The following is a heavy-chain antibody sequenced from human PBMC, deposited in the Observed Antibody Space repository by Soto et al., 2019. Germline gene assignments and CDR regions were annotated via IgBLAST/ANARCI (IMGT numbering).Heavy chain of an antibody. V-gene: IGHV3-33*03. Sequence: QVQLVESGGGVVQPGRSLRLSCEVSGFTFSNYGMHWVRQAPGKGLEWVADIWYDGSGQRYADSVKGRFTISRDNSKNTLHLQMNTLRVEDTAVYYCAKAQVFREYYGHGLDVWGQGTRVTVSS. CDR2: IWYDGSGQ. CDR3: AKAQVFREYYGHGLDV. CDR1: GFTFSNYG. J-gene: IGHJ6*02. D-gene: IGHD1-20*01.